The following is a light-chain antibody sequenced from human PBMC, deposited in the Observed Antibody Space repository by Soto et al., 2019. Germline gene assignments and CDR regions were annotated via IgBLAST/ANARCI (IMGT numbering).Light chain of an antibody. V-gene: IGKV3-20*01. Sequence: EIVLTQSPGTLSLSPGERATLSCRASQSVSSTYLAWYQQKPGQAPRLLIYGASSRATGIPDRFSGSGSGTDFTLTISRLEPEDFAVYYCQKYGGFYTFGQGTKLEIK. CDR2: GAS. CDR3: QKYGGFYT. J-gene: IGKJ2*01. CDR1: QSVSSTY.